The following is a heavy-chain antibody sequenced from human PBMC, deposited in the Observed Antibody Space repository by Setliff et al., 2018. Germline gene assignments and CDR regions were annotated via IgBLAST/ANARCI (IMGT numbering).Heavy chain of an antibody. Sequence: GGSLRLSCAASGFTFWSYDMSWVRQAPGKGLEWVSAITHSGWNTYHADSVKGRFTISRGSSQNTLFLQMNSLRAEDTAVYYCARDHVYGSQYYYYSYGMDVWGQGTMVTVSS. D-gene: IGHD3-10*01. CDR1: GFTFWSYD. V-gene: IGHV3-23*01. CDR3: ARDHVYGSQYYYYSYGMDV. CDR2: ITHSGWNT. J-gene: IGHJ6*02.